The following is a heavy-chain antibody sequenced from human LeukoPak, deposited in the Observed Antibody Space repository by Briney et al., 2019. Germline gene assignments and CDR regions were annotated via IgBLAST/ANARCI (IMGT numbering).Heavy chain of an antibody. CDR1: GGTFSSYA. V-gene: IGHV1-69*04. J-gene: IGHJ4*02. CDR2: IIPILGIA. CDR3: ARDYYDGSGPSMYYFDY. D-gene: IGHD3-22*01. Sequence: SVKVSCKASGGTFSSYAISWVRQAPGQGLEWMGRIIPILGIANYAQKFQGRVTITADKSTSTAYMELSSLRSEDTAVYYCARDYYDGSGPSMYYFDYWGQGTLVTVSS.